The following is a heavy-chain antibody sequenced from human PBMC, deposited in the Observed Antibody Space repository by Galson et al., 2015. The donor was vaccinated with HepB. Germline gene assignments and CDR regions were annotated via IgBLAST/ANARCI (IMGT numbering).Heavy chain of an antibody. Sequence: CKASGYTFTSYGISWVRQAPGQGLEWMGWISAYNNNTSYAQKLQGRVTMTTDTSTSTAYMELRSLRSDDTAVYYCARVGDGYNYDYYYYYMDVWGKGTTVTVSS. CDR3: ARVGDGYNYDYYYYYMDV. CDR2: ISAYNNNT. J-gene: IGHJ6*03. CDR1: GYTFTSYG. D-gene: IGHD5-24*01. V-gene: IGHV1-18*04.